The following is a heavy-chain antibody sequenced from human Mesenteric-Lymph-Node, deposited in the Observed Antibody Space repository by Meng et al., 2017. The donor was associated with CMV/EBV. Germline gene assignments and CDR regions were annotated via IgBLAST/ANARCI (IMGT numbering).Heavy chain of an antibody. Sequence: SGGSISRSSCYWGWVRQPPGKGLEWIGSSFYSGTTYYNPSLKSRVTISVDTSKNQFSLKLSSVTAADTAVYYCARQIAGTTHNFEYWGQGTLVTVSS. D-gene: IGHD1-14*01. CDR3: ARQIAGTTHNFEY. V-gene: IGHV4-39*01. CDR2: SFYSGTT. J-gene: IGHJ4*02. CDR1: GGSISRSSCY.